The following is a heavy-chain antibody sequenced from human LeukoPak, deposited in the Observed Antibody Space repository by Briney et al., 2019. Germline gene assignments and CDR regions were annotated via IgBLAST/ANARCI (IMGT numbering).Heavy chain of an antibody. CDR2: INPNNGDT. D-gene: IGHD2-21*01. CDR3: ASYPRSIPTPPFDY. CDR1: GYTFTAQY. V-gene: IGHV1-2*02. J-gene: IGHJ4*02. Sequence: ASVKVSCKASGYTFTAQYMHWVRQAPGQGLEWMGWINPNNGDTKYAQGFLGRVTMTRDTSTTTAYMELSSLRSDDTAVYFCASYPRSIPTPPFDYWGQGTLATVSS.